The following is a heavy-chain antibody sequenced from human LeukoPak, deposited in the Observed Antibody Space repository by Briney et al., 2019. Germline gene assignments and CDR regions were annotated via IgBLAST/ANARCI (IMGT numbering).Heavy chain of an antibody. J-gene: IGHJ4*02. D-gene: IGHD3-22*01. V-gene: IGHV3-43*02. Sequence: GGSLRLSCAASGFTFDDFAMHWVRQAPGKGLEWVSLISGDGDSTYYTDSVKGRFTISRDNSKNSLYLQMNSLRTEDTALYYCAKQYYYDGSGYPIPYFDYWGQGTLVTVSS. CDR2: ISGDGDST. CDR1: GFTFDDFA. CDR3: AKQYYYDGSGYPIPYFDY.